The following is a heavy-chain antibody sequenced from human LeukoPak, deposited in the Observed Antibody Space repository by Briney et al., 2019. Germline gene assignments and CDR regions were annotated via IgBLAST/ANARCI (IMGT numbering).Heavy chain of an antibody. J-gene: IGHJ4*02. CDR3: ERVVDDGYSDY. CDR2: IYYTGST. Sequence: SETLSLTCSVSGGSITNYHWSWIRQPPGRGLEWLGYIYYTGSTKYNPPPKSRVTISVDTSKFHFSMKLSSVTAADTAVYYCERVVDDGYSDYWGQGTLVTVSS. CDR1: GGSITNYH. D-gene: IGHD3-22*01. V-gene: IGHV4-59*01.